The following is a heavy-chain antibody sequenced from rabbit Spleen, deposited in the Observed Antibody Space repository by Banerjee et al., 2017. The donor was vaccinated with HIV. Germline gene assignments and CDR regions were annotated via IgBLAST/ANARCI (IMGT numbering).Heavy chain of an antibody. CDR1: GIDFSSYYY. Sequence: QEQLEESGGGLVKPGGTLTLTCKASGIDFSSYYYMCWVRQAPGKGLEWIGCIYTGSGGSTYYASWAKGRFTVSKTSSTTVTLQMTSLTVADTATYFCARDTGSSFSSYGMDLWGQGTLVTVS. CDR2: IYTGSGGST. CDR3: ARDTGSSFSSYGMDL. V-gene: IGHV1S45*01. D-gene: IGHD8-1*01. J-gene: IGHJ3*01.